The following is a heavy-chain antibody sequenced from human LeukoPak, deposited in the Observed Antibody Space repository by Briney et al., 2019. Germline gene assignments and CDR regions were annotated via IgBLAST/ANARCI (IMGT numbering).Heavy chain of an antibody. Sequence: SETLSLTCAVYGGAFSGYYWSWIRQPPGKGLEWIGEINHSGSTNYNPSLKSRVTISVDTSKNQFSLKLSSVTAADTAVYYCARGLGGAPEYFQHWGQGTLVTVSS. CDR2: INHSGST. V-gene: IGHV4-34*01. D-gene: IGHD1-26*01. J-gene: IGHJ1*01. CDR3: ARGLGGAPEYFQH. CDR1: GGAFSGYY.